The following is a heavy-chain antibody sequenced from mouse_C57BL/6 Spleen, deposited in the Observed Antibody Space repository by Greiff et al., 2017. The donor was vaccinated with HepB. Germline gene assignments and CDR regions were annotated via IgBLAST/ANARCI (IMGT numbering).Heavy chain of an antibody. CDR2: ISSGGSYT. J-gene: IGHJ1*03. V-gene: IGHV5-6*02. CDR1: GFTFSSYG. Sequence: EVKLMESGGDLVKPGGSLKLSCAASGFTFSSYGMSWVRQTPDKRLEWVATISSGGSYTYYPDSVKGRFTISRDNAKNTLYLQMSSLKSEDTAMYYCARRRDRTVGWYFDVWGTGTTVTVSS. CDR3: ARRRDRTVGWYFDV. D-gene: IGHD1-1*01.